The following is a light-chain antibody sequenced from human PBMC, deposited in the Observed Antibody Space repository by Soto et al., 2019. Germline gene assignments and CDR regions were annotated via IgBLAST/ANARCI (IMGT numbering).Light chain of an antibody. CDR1: QSVSSN. CDR3: QQYNNWQPL. Sequence: EIVMTQSPATLSVSPGERATLSCRASQSVSSNLAWYQQKPGQAPRLLIYGASTRATGIPARFSGSGSGTEFTLTISSLQSEDFAVYYCQQYNNWQPLFGQGTKVEIK. CDR2: GAS. V-gene: IGKV3-15*01. J-gene: IGKJ1*01.